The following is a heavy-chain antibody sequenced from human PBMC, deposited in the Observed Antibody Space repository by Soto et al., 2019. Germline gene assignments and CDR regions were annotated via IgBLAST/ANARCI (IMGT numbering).Heavy chain of an antibody. CDR2: ISGSGTST. J-gene: IGHJ4*02. CDR1: GFTFISYA. CDR3: AKENTPDYGDYVDY. Sequence: WGSLRLSCAASGFTFISYAIIFFRHSPFKGLKWISSISGSGTSTYYADSVKGRFTISRDNSKNTMYLQMNSLRAEDTALYFCAKENTPDYGDYVDYWGQGTLVTVSS. D-gene: IGHD4-17*01. V-gene: IGHV3-23*01.